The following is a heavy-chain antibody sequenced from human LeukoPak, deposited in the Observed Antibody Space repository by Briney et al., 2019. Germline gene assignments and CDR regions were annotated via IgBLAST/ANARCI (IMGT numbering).Heavy chain of an antibody. D-gene: IGHD2-2*01. J-gene: IGHJ4*02. CDR1: RFTFSDYY. CDR2: ISSTGSII. Sequence: GGSLRLSCAASRFTFSDYYMSWIRQAPGKGLEWVSSISSTGSIIYYADSLMGRFTISRDNAKNSLYLQMNSLRAEDTAVYYCARAPKKIVPAAIPGFDYWGQGTLVTVSS. CDR3: ARAPKKIVPAAIPGFDY. V-gene: IGHV3-11*04.